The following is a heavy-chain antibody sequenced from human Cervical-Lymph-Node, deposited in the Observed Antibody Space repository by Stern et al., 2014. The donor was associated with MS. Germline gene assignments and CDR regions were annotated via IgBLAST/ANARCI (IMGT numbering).Heavy chain of an antibody. D-gene: IGHD3-16*02. J-gene: IGHJ5*02. CDR2: ISYSGNT. CDR1: CVPIPDYS. CDR3: ARDRYWGSYRYLGNWFDP. Sequence: QVQLQESGPGLVKPSETLSLTCTVSCVPIPDYSWSWIRQPPGQGLEWIGYISYSGNTDYRPSRKSRVTMSLDTSNNQFSMSLYSVTAADTAVYYCARDRYWGSYRYLGNWFDPWGQGTLVTVSS. V-gene: IGHV4-59*01.